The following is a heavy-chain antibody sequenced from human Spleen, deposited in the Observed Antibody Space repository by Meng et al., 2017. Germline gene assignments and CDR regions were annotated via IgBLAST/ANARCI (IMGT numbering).Heavy chain of an antibody. Sequence: SETLSPTGSVSGGSISSSSYYWGWIRQPPGKGREWVGSMYYSGSTSYNSSLKSPFTISVDTSQIQFSLTLISVTAAATAVYYCGRYCRSTSCSLDYWGQGTLVTVSS. V-gene: IGHV4-39*07. CDR2: MYYSGST. J-gene: IGHJ4*02. CDR1: GGSISSSSYY. CDR3: GRYCRSTSCSLDY. D-gene: IGHD2-2*01.